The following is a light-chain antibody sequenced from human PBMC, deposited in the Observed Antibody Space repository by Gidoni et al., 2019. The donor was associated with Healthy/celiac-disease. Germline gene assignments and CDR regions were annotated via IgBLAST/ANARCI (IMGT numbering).Light chain of an antibody. Sequence: QSVLTQPPSASGTPGQRVTISCSGSSSNIGSNTVNWYQQLPGTAPKLLIYSNNQRPSGVPDRFSGSKSGTSASLAISGLQSEDEADYYSAAWDDSLDGVFGGGTKLTVX. J-gene: IGLJ3*02. CDR2: SNN. V-gene: IGLV1-44*01. CDR3: AAWDDSLDGV. CDR1: SSNIGSNT.